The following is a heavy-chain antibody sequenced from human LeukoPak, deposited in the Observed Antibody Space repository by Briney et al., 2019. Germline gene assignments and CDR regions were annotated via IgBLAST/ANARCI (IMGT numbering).Heavy chain of an antibody. CDR1: GFTFSSYS. D-gene: IGHD2-2*01. CDR3: AKADYIVVVPAAIDY. V-gene: IGHV3-21*04. Sequence: PGGSLRLSCAASGFTFSSYSMNWVRQAPGKGLDWVSSISSSSSYIYYADSVKGRFTISRDNAKNSLYLQMNSLRAEDTAVYYCAKADYIVVVPAAIDYWGQGTLVTVSS. J-gene: IGHJ4*02. CDR2: ISSSSSYI.